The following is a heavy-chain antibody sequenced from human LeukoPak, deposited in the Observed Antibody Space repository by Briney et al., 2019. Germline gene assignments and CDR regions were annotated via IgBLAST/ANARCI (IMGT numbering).Heavy chain of an antibody. CDR3: ATEVYSYGYHEY. D-gene: IGHD5-18*01. Sequence: GASVKVSCKASGYTFTGYYMHWVRQAPGQGLEWMGWINPNSGGTNYAHKFQGRVTMTRDTSISTAYMELSRLRSDDTAVYYSATEVYSYGYHEYWGQGTLVTVSS. V-gene: IGHV1-2*02. CDR2: INPNSGGT. CDR1: GYTFTGYY. J-gene: IGHJ4*02.